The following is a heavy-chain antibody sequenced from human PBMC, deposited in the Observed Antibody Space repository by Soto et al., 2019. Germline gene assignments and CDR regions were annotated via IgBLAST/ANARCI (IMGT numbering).Heavy chain of an antibody. Sequence: GGSRRLSCVGSGFTFSCYDMSWVRQAPGKGLEWVSTISASGATTNYADSVKGRFTISRDNSMKTLYLQMNSLRGEDTAVYYCTKDWLFDSPASWGQGALVTVSS. CDR3: TKDWLFDSPAS. CDR2: ISASGATT. J-gene: IGHJ5*02. CDR1: GFTFSCYD. D-gene: IGHD3-9*01. V-gene: IGHV3-23*01.